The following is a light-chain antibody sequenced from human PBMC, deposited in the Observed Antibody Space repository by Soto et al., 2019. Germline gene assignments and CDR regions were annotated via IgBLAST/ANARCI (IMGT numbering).Light chain of an antibody. V-gene: IGKV3-11*01. CDR3: LQRSIGFT. CDR1: QSVGSY. Sequence: EIVLTQYPATLSLSPGERATLSCRASQSVGSYLAWYQQKRGQAPRLLIYGASNRAPGIPARFSGSGSGTDFALTISSLEPEDFAVYHCLQRSIGFTFGPGTKVDIK. J-gene: IGKJ3*01. CDR2: GAS.